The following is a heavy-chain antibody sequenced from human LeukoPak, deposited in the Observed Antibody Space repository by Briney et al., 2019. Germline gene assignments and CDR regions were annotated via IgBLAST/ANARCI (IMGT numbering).Heavy chain of an antibody. CDR1: GGSISSYY. V-gene: IGHV4-4*07. J-gene: IGHJ6*03. CDR3: ARSRLGVVVPAATEWGYYYYYMDV. D-gene: IGHD2-2*01. Sequence: SETLSLTCTVSGGSISSYYWSWIRQPAGKGLEWIGRIYTSGSTNYNPSLKSRVTISVDTSKNQFSLKLSSVTAADTAVYYCARSRLGVVVPAATEWGYYYYYMDVWGKGTTVTISS. CDR2: IYTSGST.